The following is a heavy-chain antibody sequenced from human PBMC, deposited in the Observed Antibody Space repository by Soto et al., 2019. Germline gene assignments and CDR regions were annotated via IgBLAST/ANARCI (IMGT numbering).Heavy chain of an antibody. CDR1: GYSFTSYW. Sequence: PGESLKISCKGSGYSFTSYWISWVRQMPGKGLEWMGRIDPSDSYTNYSPSFQGHVTISADKSISTAYLQWSSLKASDTAMYYCARRAGGLDYYYYYGMDVWGQGTTVTVSS. CDR3: ARRAGGLDYYYYYGMDV. V-gene: IGHV5-10-1*01. CDR2: IDPSDSYT. J-gene: IGHJ6*02. D-gene: IGHD3-16*01.